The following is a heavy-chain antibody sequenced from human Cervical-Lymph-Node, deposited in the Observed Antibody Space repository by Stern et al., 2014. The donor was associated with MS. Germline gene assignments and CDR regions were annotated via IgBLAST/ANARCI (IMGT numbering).Heavy chain of an antibody. CDR2: IIPLFGTA. V-gene: IGHV1-69*06. CDR3: AIDSRPSDSSCSSAFDK. CDR1: GGTFSVYA. D-gene: IGHD3-22*01. J-gene: IGHJ3*02. Sequence: QMQLVESGAEVKNPGASVKVSCRASGGTFSVYASSWVRQAPGQGLEWMGGIIPLFGTANYASKFRGRVTITADTSTSTVYMKLTSLRSEDTAVYYCAIDSRPSDSSCSSAFDKWGQGTLVSVSS.